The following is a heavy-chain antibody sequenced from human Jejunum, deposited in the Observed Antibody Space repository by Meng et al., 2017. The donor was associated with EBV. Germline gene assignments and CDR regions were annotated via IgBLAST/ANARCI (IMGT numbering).Heavy chain of an antibody. CDR1: GFTFSSYS. CDR2: ISGGSSFI. J-gene: IGHJ4*02. D-gene: IGHD3-16*02. V-gene: IGHV3-21*02. CDR3: VRDSSFNVH. Sequence: VQLVESGGGLVKPGGSLRLSCAASGFTFSSYSMNWVRQAPGKGLEWVSYISGGSSFIYYADSVKGRFTISRDDAKNSLFLQLNSLRAEDTAVYYCVRDSSFNVHWGQGTLVTVSS.